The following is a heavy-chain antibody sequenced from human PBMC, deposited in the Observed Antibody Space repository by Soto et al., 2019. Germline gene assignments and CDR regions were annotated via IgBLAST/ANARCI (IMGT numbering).Heavy chain of an antibody. CDR1: GYPVTAYY. J-gene: IGHJ3*02. CDR3: ARGGGVGVAGSAAFDM. CDR2: INPATGAA. Sequence: QLHLVQSGAVVKKPGASVTVSCSASGYPVTAYYMHWVRQAPGRGLEWMGGINPATGAAKYTQTSQGRVTMTRDTATSTVLMELSGLTSEDTAVFYCARGGGVGVAGSAAFDMWGQGTVVTVSS. D-gene: IGHD3-3*01. V-gene: IGHV1-2*02.